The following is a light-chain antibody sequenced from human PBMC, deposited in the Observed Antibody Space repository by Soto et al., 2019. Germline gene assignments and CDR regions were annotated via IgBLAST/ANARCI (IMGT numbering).Light chain of an antibody. J-gene: IGKJ1*01. CDR1: QSVSSN. V-gene: IGKV3-15*01. CDR2: GAS. Sequence: EIVVTQSPATLSVSPGARDTLSCRASQSVSSNLAWYQQKPGQAPRLLIYGASTRATGIPARFSGSGSGTEFTLTISSLQSEDFAVYYCQQYNNWPRTCGQGTKVDIK. CDR3: QQYNNWPRT.